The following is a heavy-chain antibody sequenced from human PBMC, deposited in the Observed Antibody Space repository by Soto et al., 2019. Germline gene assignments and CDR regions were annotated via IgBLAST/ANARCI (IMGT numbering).Heavy chain of an antibody. CDR3: AKDDSNRWYNYYAMDV. J-gene: IGHJ6*02. Sequence: QVQLVESGGGVVQPGRSLRLSCAASGFTFYKYGMHWVRQAPGKGLKWVALISHDGSNKYYVDSVKGRFTIARDNSKNTVFLQMNSLRPEDTALYFCAKDDSNRWYNYYAMDVWGQGTTVTVSS. CDR1: GFTFYKYG. D-gene: IGHD3-22*01. V-gene: IGHV3-30*18. CDR2: ISHDGSNK.